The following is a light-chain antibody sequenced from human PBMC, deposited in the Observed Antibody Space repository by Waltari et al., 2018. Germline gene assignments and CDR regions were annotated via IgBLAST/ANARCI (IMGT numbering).Light chain of an antibody. J-gene: IGKJ2*01. CDR1: QSVNSNY. Sequence: EIVLTQSPGTLSLSPGERATLSCRASQSVNSNYLAWYQQKPGQAPRLLIHGASSRATGIPDRFSGSGSGTDFIFTISRLEPEDFAVYYCQQYGSSPPYTFGQGTKLEIK. V-gene: IGKV3-20*01. CDR3: QQYGSSPPYT. CDR2: GAS.